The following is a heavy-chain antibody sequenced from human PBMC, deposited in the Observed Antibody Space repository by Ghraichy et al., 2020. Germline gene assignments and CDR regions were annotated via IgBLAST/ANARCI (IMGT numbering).Heavy chain of an antibody. CDR1: GYTFTSYG. CDR3: ARGLAAAADYYYYGMDV. J-gene: IGHJ6*02. Sequence: ASVKVSCKASGYTFTSYGISWVRQAPGQGLEWMGWISAYNGNTNYAQKLQGRVTMTTDTSTSTAYMELRSLRSDDTAVYYCARGLAAAADYYYYGMDVWGQGTTVTVSS. V-gene: IGHV1-18*01. CDR2: ISAYNGNT. D-gene: IGHD6-13*01.